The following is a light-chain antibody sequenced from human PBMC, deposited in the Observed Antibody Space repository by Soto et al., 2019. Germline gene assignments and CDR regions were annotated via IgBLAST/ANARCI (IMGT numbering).Light chain of an antibody. CDR2: DAS. CDR3: QQYNNWPPIT. V-gene: IGKV3-11*01. Sequence: EIVLTQSPATLSLSPGERATLSCRASQSFSSYLAWYQQKPGQAPRLLIYDASNRATGIPARFSGSGSGTDFTLTISSLQSEDFAVYYCQQYNNWPPITFGQGTRLEIK. CDR1: QSFSSY. J-gene: IGKJ5*01.